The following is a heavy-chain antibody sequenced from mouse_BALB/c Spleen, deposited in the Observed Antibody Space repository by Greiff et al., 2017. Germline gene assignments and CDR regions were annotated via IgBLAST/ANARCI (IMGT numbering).Heavy chain of an antibody. CDR3: ARVGTHYFDY. Sequence: VQLKESGPGLVKPSQSLSLTCSVTGYSITSGYYWNWIRQFPGNKLEWMGYISYDGSNNYNPSLKNRISITRDTSKNQFFLKLNSVTTEDTATYYCARVGTHYFDYWGQGTTLTVSS. D-gene: IGHD4-1*01. J-gene: IGHJ2*01. CDR1: GYSITSGYY. CDR2: ISYDGSN. V-gene: IGHV3-6*02.